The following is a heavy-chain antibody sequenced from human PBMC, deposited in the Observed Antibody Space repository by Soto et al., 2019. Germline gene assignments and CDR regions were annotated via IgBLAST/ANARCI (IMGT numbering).Heavy chain of an antibody. J-gene: IGHJ6*02. V-gene: IGHV3-74*01. CDR1: GFTFSPFW. Sequence: PGGSLRLSCAASGFTFSPFWMHWVRQAPGKGLVWVSHINGDASTIVYADSVKGRFTISRDNAKNSLYLQMNSLRDEDTAVYYCARDRYDILTGYHYPRYYYGMDVWGQGTTVTVSS. D-gene: IGHD3-9*01. CDR3: ARDRYDILTGYHYPRYYYGMDV. CDR2: INGDASTI.